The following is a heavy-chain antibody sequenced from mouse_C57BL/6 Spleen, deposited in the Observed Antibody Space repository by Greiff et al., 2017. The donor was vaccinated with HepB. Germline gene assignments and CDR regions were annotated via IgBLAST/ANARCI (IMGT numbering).Heavy chain of an antibody. CDR1: GYAFSSSW. Sequence: QVQLQQSGPELVKPGASVKISCKASGYAFSSSWMNWVKQRPGKGLEWIGRIYPGDGDTNYNGKFKGKATLTADKSSSTAYMQLSSLTSEDSAVYFCARDYYGSSYCWYFDVWGTGTTVTVSS. V-gene: IGHV1-82*01. J-gene: IGHJ1*03. D-gene: IGHD1-1*01. CDR2: IYPGDGDT. CDR3: ARDYYGSSYCWYFDV.